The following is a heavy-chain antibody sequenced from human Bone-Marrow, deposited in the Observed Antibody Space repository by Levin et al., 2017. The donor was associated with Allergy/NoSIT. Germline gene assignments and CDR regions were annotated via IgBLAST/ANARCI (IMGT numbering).Heavy chain of an antibody. CDR1: GFTFSSYA. V-gene: IGHV3-23*01. Sequence: GGSLRLSCAASGFTFSSYAMSWVRQAPGKGLEWVSSISASGGSTYYADSVKGRFTISRDNSKNTLYLQMNSLRAEDTAVYYCAGYPRQRGGYYYYGMDVWGQGTTVTVSS. J-gene: IGHJ6*02. CDR2: ISASGGST. CDR3: AGYPRQRGGYYYYGMDV. D-gene: IGHD1-1*01.